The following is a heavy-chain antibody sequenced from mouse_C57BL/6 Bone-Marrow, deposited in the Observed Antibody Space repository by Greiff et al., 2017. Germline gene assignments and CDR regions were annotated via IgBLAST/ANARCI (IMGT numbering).Heavy chain of an antibody. J-gene: IGHJ4*01. CDR3: ARDDYDVYYAMDY. CDR2: IDPSDSYT. D-gene: IGHD2-4*01. V-gene: IGHV1-50*01. Sequence: VKLQQSGAELVKPGASVKLSCKASGYTFTSYWMQWVKQRPGQGLEWIGEIDPSDSYTNYTQQFKGKATLTVDTSSSTAYMQLSSLTSEDSAVYYCARDDYDVYYAMDYWGQGTSVTVSS. CDR1: GYTFTSYW.